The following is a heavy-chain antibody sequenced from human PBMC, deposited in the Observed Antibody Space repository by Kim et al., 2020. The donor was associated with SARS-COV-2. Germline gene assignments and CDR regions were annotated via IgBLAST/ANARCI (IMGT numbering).Heavy chain of an antibody. CDR1: GGSISSSSYY. J-gene: IGHJ5*02. V-gene: IGHV4-39*01. CDR3: VSEQQLVSWFDP. D-gene: IGHD6-13*01. Sequence: SETLSLTCTVSGGSISSSSYYWGWIRQPPGKGLEWIGSIYYSGSTYYNPSLKSRVTISVDTSKNQFSLKLSSVTAADTAVYYCVSEQQLVSWFDPWGQGT. CDR2: IYYSGST.